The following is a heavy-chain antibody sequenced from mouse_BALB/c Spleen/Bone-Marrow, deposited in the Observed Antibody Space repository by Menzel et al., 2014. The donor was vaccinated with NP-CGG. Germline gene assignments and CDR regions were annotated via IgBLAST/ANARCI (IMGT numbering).Heavy chain of an antibody. D-gene: IGHD2-1*01. Sequence: LQESGSELVRPGASVKLSCKASGYTFINYWIHWVKQRPGQGLEWIGSFYPGSGTTNYDEKFKTKATLTVGTFSSTAYMQLSSLTSEDSAVYYCTKGNYFFDYWGQGTTLTVSS. V-gene: IGHV1S22*01. J-gene: IGHJ2*01. CDR3: TKGNYFFDY. CDR1: GYTFINYW. CDR2: FYPGSGTT.